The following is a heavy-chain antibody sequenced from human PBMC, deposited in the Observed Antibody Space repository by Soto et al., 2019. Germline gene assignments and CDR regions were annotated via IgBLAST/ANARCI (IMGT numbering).Heavy chain of an antibody. CDR3: ARDIVVGMVVAAFDS. D-gene: IGHD2-21*01. Sequence: GGSLRLSCAASGFTFNNYGMYWVRQAPGKGLEWVAVISYDGNNKYYADSVKGRFTISRDNSKNTLCLQMNSLRAEDTAVYYCARDIVVGMVVAAFDSWGQGTLVTVSS. V-gene: IGHV3-30*19. CDR2: ISYDGNNK. CDR1: GFTFNNYG. J-gene: IGHJ4*02.